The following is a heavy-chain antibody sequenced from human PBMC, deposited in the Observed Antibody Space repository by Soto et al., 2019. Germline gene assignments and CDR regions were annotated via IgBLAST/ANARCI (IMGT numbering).Heavy chain of an antibody. CDR2: ISYDGSNK. V-gene: IGHV3-30*14. J-gene: IGHJ4*02. Sequence: GGSLRLSCAASGFTFSSYAMHWVRQAPDKGLEWVAVISYDGSNKYYADSVKGRFTISRDTSKNTLYLQMKSLRLEDTAIYYCARLTQFNIVDYWGQGTLVTV. D-gene: IGHD2-15*01. CDR3: ARLTQFNIVDY. CDR1: GFTFSSYA.